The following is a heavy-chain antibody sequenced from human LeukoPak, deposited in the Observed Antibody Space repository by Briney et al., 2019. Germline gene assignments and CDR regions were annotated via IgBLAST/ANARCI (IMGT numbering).Heavy chain of an antibody. CDR3: AELGITMIGGV. J-gene: IGHJ6*04. CDR1: GFTFSSYE. Sequence: GGSLRLSCAASGFTFSSYEMNWVRQAPGKGLEGVSYISSSGSTIYYADSFKGRFTISRDNAKNSLYLQMNSLRAEDTAVYYCAELGITMIGGVWGKGTTVTISS. CDR2: ISSSGSTI. V-gene: IGHV3-48*03. D-gene: IGHD3-10*02.